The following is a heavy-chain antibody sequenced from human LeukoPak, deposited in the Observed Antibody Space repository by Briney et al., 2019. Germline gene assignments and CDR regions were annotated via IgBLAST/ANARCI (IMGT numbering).Heavy chain of an antibody. Sequence: GASLKVSCKASGYTFTSYYIHWVRQAPGQGLEWMGMINPSGGSTIYAQKFQGRVTMTRDTSTSTVWMELSSLRSEDAAVYYCVRDSGSGNNDYWGQGTLVTVSS. CDR3: VRDSGSGNNDY. D-gene: IGHD1-26*01. CDR2: INPSGGST. V-gene: IGHV1-46*01. J-gene: IGHJ4*02. CDR1: GYTFTSYY.